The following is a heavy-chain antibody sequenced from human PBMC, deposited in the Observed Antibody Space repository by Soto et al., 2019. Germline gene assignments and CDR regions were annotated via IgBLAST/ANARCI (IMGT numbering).Heavy chain of an antibody. CDR3: ARDGGGYCSGGSCLYYYYYYMEV. J-gene: IGHJ6*03. CDR1: GFTFSDYW. Sequence: GGTRRLSCTSTGFTFSDYWMSWIRQAPGKGLEWVSYISSSGSTIYYADSVKGRFTISRDNAKNSLYLQMNSLRAEDTAVNYSARDGGGYCSGGSCLYYYYYYMEVWGKGTTVT. V-gene: IGHV3-11*01. D-gene: IGHD2-15*01. CDR2: ISSSGSTI.